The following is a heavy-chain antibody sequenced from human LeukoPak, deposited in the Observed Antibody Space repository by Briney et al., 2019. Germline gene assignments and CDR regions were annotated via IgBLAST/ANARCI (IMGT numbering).Heavy chain of an antibody. Sequence: GASVKVSCRASGYTFSSYAISWVRQAPGQGLEWMGGIIPIFGTANYAQKFQGRVTITADKSTSTAYMELSSLRSEDTAVYYCARAGYSGYEGPYYYYYMDVWGKGTTVTVSS. J-gene: IGHJ6*03. CDR2: IIPIFGTA. V-gene: IGHV1-69*06. CDR1: GYTFSSYA. CDR3: ARAGYSGYEGPYYYYYMDV. D-gene: IGHD5-12*01.